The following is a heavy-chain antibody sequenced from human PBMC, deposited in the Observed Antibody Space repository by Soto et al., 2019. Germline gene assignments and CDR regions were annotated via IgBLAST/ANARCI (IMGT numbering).Heavy chain of an antibody. CDR3: ATEDFRIH. J-gene: IGHJ1*01. Sequence: QVQLVESGGGVVQPGRSLRLSCAASGFTFSSYGMHWVRQAPGKGLEWVAGIWYDGSNKYYADSVKGRFTISRDNSKNTLYLQMNSLRAEDTAVYYCATEDFRIHWGQGTLVTVSS. CDR2: IWYDGSNK. V-gene: IGHV3-33*01. CDR1: GFTFSSYG.